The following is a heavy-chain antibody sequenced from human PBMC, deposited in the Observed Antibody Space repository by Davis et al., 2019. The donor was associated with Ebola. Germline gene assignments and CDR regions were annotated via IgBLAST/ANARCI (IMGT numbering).Heavy chain of an antibody. CDR3: AREAGMGIFEI. CDR1: AGSIRSYY. CDR2: IFYTGRT. Sequence: MPSETLSLTCTVSAGSIRSYYWNWIRQAPGKGLEWIGYIFYTGRTNYNPSLKSRVTISVDTSKNQFSLKLSSVTAADTAVYYCAREAGMGIFEIWGQGTMVTVSS. J-gene: IGHJ3*02. D-gene: IGHD6-13*01. V-gene: IGHV4-59*01.